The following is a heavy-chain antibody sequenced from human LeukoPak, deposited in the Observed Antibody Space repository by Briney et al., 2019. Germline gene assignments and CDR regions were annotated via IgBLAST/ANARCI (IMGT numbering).Heavy chain of an antibody. CDR1: GGSISSYY. V-gene: IGHV4-59*08. D-gene: IGHD1-26*01. CDR2: IYYSGST. J-gene: IGHJ3*02. Sequence: PSETLSLTCTVSGGSISSYYWSWIRQPPGKGLEWIGYIYYSGSTNYNPSLKSRVTISVDTSKNQFSLKLSSVTAADTAVYYCARLEGATFGDAFDIWGQGTMVTVSS. CDR3: ARLEGATFGDAFDI.